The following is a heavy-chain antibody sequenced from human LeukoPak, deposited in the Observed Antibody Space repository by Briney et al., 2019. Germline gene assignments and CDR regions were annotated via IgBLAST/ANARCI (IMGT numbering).Heavy chain of an antibody. CDR3: ATPCGGVVRVAFDI. CDR2: FAPEDGEL. J-gene: IGHJ3*02. D-gene: IGHD3-3*01. Sequence: ASVKVSCKVSGYTVTELSMHWVRQAAGKGLEWMGGFAPEDGELIYAQKFQVRASMTEATSKDIAYMELSSLNSEDTAVYYCATPCGGVVRVAFDIWGQGTMVTVSS. CDR1: GYTVTELS. V-gene: IGHV1-24*01.